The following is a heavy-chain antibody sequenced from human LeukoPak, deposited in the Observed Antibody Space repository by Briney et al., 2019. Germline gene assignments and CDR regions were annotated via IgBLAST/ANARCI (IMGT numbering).Heavy chain of an antibody. Sequence: GGSLRLSCAASGFTFSSHAMSWVRQAPGKGLEWVSAISGSGGSTYYADSVKGRFTISRDNAKNSVYLQMSGLTVEDTAVYYCVRDVEIWGQGTLVTVSS. V-gene: IGHV3-23*01. J-gene: IGHJ4*02. D-gene: IGHD5-24*01. CDR3: VRDVEI. CDR1: GFTFSSHA. CDR2: ISGSGGST.